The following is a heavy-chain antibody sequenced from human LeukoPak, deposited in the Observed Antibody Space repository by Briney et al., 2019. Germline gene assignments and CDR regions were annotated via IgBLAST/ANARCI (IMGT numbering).Heavy chain of an antibody. CDR3: ARAGWFGDSSNFDY. D-gene: IGHD3-10*01. CDR2: IYYTGNT. J-gene: IGHJ4*02. V-gene: IGHV4-39*07. Sequence: PSETLSLTCTVSGGSISSSSYYWGWIRQPPGKGLEWIGHIYYTGNTYQNPSLKSRVTISVDTSKNQFSLKLSSVTAADTAVYYCARAGWFGDSSNFDYWGQGTLVTVFS. CDR1: GGSISSSSYY.